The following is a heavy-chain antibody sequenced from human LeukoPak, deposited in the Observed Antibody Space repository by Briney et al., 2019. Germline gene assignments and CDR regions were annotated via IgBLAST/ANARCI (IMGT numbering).Heavy chain of an antibody. CDR2: INPSGGST. V-gene: IGHV1-46*01. J-gene: IGHJ4*02. Sequence: ASVKVSCKASGYTFTSYYMHWVRQAPGQGLEWMGIINPSGGSTSYAQKFQGRVTMTRDTSTSTVYMELSSLRSEDTAVYYCARDQGESSAAGFANHRPYGFDYWGQGTLVTVSS. CDR3: ARDQGESSAAGFANHRPYGFDY. D-gene: IGHD6-13*01. CDR1: GYTFTSYY.